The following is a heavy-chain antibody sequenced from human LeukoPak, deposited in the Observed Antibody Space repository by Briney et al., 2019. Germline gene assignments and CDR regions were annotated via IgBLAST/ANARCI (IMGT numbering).Heavy chain of an antibody. CDR2: IYYSGST. J-gene: IGHJ3*02. V-gene: IGHV4-59*11. Sequence: KSSETLSLTCTVSGGSISSHYWSWIRQPPGKGLEWIGYIYYSGSTNYNPFLKSRVTISVDTSKNQFSLKLSSVTAADTAVYYCARGYSSYAFDIWGQGTMVTVSS. CDR1: GGSISSHY. CDR3: ARGYSSYAFDI. D-gene: IGHD6-6*01.